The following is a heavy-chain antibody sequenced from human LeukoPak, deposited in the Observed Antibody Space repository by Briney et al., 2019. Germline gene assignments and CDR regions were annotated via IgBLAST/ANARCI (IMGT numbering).Heavy chain of an antibody. J-gene: IGHJ5*02. V-gene: IGHV1-3*03. Sequence: GASVKVSCKASGYTFTSYAMHWVRQAPGQRLEWMGWINAGNGNTKYSQEFQGRVTITRDTSASTAYMELSSLRSEDMAVYYCARTSGSYYANWFDPWGQGTLVTVSS. CDR1: GYTFTSYA. CDR2: INAGNGNT. CDR3: ARTSGSYYANWFDP. D-gene: IGHD1-26*01.